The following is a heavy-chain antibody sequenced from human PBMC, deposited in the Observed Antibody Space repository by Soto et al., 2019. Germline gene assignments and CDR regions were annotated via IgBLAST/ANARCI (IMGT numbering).Heavy chain of an antibody. D-gene: IGHD4-17*01. CDR3: ARPLTNYGDFVGPLDY. CDR2: LSPDGRST. J-gene: IGHJ4*02. Sequence: EVQLVESGGGLVQPGGSLRLSCAASGFTFSDYWMHWLRQAPGTGLVWVSRLSPDGRSTSYADSVKGRFTISRDNAKNTLYLQMNSLRAEDTAVYYCARPLTNYGDFVGPLDYGGQGALVTVSS. V-gene: IGHV3-74*01. CDR1: GFTFSDYW.